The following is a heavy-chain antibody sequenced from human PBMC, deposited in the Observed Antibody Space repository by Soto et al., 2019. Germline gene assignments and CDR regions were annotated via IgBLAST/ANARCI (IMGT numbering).Heavy chain of an antibody. CDR3: ASPRWNYIY. V-gene: IGHV4-34*01. Sequence: QVQLQQWGAGLLKPSETLSLTCAVSGGSFSGYYWSWIRQPPGKGLEWIGEMNDSGSTKYNASLESRVAISVDTSKGHFSLTLTSVTAADTAVYYCASPRWNYIYGGQGTLVAVSS. CDR1: GGSFSGYY. D-gene: IGHD1-7*01. J-gene: IGHJ4*02. CDR2: MNDSGST.